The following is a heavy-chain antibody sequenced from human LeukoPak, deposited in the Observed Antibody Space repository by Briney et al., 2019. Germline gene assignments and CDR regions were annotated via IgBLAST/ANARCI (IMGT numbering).Heavy chain of an antibody. Sequence: PSETLSLTCTVSGGSISSSSCYWGWIRQPPGKGLEWIGSIYYSGSTYYNPSLKSRVTISVDTSKNQFSLKLSSVTAADTAVYYCAREKAELPEHSYYYYYYMDVWGKGTTVTVSS. CDR3: AREKAELPEHSYYYYYYMDV. D-gene: IGHD1-7*01. J-gene: IGHJ6*03. CDR2: IYYSGST. V-gene: IGHV4-39*02. CDR1: GGSISSSSCY.